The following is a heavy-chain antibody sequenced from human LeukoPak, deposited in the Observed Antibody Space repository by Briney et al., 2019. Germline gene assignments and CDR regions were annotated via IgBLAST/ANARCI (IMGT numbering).Heavy chain of an antibody. V-gene: IGHV4-4*02. Sequence: SETLSLTCAVSGDSISSSNWWSWVRQPPGKGLEWIGEVYHRGSANYSPSLKSRVTITVDKSKNQFSLKLSSVTAAGTAVYYCARVGYDILTGYYNWFDPWGQGTLVTVSS. D-gene: IGHD3-9*01. CDR1: GDSISSSNW. CDR3: ARVGYDILTGYYNWFDP. J-gene: IGHJ5*02. CDR2: VYHRGSA.